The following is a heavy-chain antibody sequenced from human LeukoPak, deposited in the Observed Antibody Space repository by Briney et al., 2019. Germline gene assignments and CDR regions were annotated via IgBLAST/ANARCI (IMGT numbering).Heavy chain of an antibody. CDR3: ARKHFWSGHDAFDI. Sequence: ASVKVSCKASGYTFTSYAMHWVRQAPGQRLEWMGWINAGNGNTKYSQKFQGRVTITADESTSTAYMELSSLRSEDTAVYYCARKHFWSGHDAFDIWGQGTMVTVSS. J-gene: IGHJ3*02. CDR2: INAGNGNT. CDR1: GYTFTSYA. D-gene: IGHD3-3*02. V-gene: IGHV1-3*01.